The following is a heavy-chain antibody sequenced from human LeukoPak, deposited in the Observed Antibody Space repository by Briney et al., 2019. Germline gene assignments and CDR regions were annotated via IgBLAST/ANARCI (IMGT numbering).Heavy chain of an antibody. CDR3: AREYSSSWDAFDI. CDR2: INPNSGGT. V-gene: IGHV1-2*02. J-gene: IGHJ3*02. CDR1: GYTFTGYY. D-gene: IGHD6-13*01. Sequence: ASVKVSCKASGYTFTGYYMHWARQAPGQGLEWMGWINPNSGGTYYAQKFQGRVTVTRDTSISTAYMELSRLRSDDTAVYYCAREYSSSWDAFDIWGQGTMVTVSS.